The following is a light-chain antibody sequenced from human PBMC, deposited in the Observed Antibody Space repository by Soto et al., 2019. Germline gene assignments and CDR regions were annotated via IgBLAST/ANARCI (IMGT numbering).Light chain of an antibody. J-gene: IGKJ4*01. CDR2: AAS. Sequence: DIQLTQSPSFLSASVADRVTITCRASQGINSYLAWYQQKPGKAPKLLIYAASTLQSGVPSRFSGSGSGTEFTLTISSLQPEDFATYFCQQLRIYPITVGGGTKVDI. CDR1: QGINSY. CDR3: QQLRIYPIT. V-gene: IGKV1-9*01.